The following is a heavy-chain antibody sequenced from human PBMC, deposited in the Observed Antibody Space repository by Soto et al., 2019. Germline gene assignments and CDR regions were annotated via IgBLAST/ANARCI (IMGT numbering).Heavy chain of an antibody. Sequence: ASVKVSCKVSGYTLTELSMHWVRQVPGKGLEWMGGFDPEDGETIYAQKFQGRVTMTEDTSTDTAYMKLSSLRSEDTAVYYCATTWPVTPDAFDIWGQGTMVTVSS. CDR2: FDPEDGET. CDR1: GYTLTELS. V-gene: IGHV1-24*01. D-gene: IGHD4-17*01. J-gene: IGHJ3*02. CDR3: ATTWPVTPDAFDI.